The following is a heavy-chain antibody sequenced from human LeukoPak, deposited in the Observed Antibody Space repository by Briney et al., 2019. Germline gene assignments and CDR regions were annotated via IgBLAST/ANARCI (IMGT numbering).Heavy chain of an antibody. V-gene: IGHV3-30*02. CDR2: IWYDGSNK. Sequence: GGSLRLSCAASGFTFSSYSMHWVRQAPGKGLEWVAFIWYDGSNKYYADSVKGRFTISRDNSKNTLYLQMNSLRAEDTAVYYCAKKGGGDYNWFDPWGQGTLVTVSS. CDR1: GFTFSSYS. D-gene: IGHD2-21*02. CDR3: AKKGGGDYNWFDP. J-gene: IGHJ5*02.